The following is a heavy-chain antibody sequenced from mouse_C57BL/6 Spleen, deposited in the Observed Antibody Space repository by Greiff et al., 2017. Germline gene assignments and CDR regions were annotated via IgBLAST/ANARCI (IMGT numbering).Heavy chain of an antibody. Sequence: EVQLQQSGAELVRPGASVKLSCTASGYNFTDDYMHWVKQRPEQGLEWIGWIDPANGDTDYAPKFKGKATITADTSSSTAYMQLSSLTSEDTAVYYCATFCVGYFDVWGTGTTVTVSS. CDR1: GYNFTDDY. CDR2: IDPANGDT. V-gene: IGHV14-4*01. J-gene: IGHJ1*03. CDR3: ATFCVGYFDV.